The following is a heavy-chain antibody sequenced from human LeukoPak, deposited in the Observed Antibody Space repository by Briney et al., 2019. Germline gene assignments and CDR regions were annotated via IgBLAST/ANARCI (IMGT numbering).Heavy chain of an antibody. D-gene: IGHD3-10*01. CDR1: GFTFSSYA. J-gene: IGHJ4*02. Sequence: GGSLRLSCAASGFTFSSYAMSWVRQAPGKGLEWVSAISGSGGSTYYADSVKGRFTISRDNSKNTLYLQMNSLRAEDTAVYYCAKDRHITMVRGVIHPFDYWGQGTLVTVSS. CDR2: ISGSGGST. CDR3: AKDRHITMVRGVIHPFDY. V-gene: IGHV3-23*01.